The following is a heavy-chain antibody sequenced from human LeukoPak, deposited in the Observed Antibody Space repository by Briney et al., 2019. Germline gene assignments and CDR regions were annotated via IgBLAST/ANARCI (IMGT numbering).Heavy chain of an antibody. D-gene: IGHD6-19*01. Sequence: GGSLRLSCAASGFTFSNYAMSWVRQAPGKGLEWVSAISGSGSSTYYANSVKGRFTISRDNSKNTLYLQMNSLRAEDTAVYYCAIGGWLAYFDYWGQGTLVTVSS. CDR3: AIGGWLAYFDY. J-gene: IGHJ4*02. CDR2: ISGSGSST. CDR1: GFTFSNYA. V-gene: IGHV3-23*01.